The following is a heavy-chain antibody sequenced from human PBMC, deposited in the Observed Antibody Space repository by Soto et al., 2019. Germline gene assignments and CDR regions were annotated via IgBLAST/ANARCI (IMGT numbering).Heavy chain of an antibody. D-gene: IGHD3-10*01. CDR2: IIPIFGTA. J-gene: IGHJ6*02. V-gene: IGHV1-69*13. Sequence: AASVKVSCKASGGTFSSYAISWVRQAPGQGLEWMGGIIPIFGTANYAQKFQGRVTITADESTSTAYMELSSLRSEDTAVYYCARGANYYGSGSYAGMDVWGQGTTVTVPS. CDR1: GGTFSSYA. CDR3: ARGANYYGSGSYAGMDV.